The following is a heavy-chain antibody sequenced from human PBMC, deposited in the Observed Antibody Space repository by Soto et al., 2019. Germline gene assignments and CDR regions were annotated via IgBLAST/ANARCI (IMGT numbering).Heavy chain of an antibody. Sequence: SETLSLTCTVSGGSISSGGYYWSWIRQHPGKGLEWIGYIYYSGSTYYNPSLKSRVTISVDTSKNQFSLKLSSVTAADTAVYYCARESGGLYGGNFFSPPYYWGQGTLVTVSS. CDR1: GGSISSGGYY. V-gene: IGHV4-31*03. D-gene: IGHD4-17*01. CDR3: ARESGGLYGGNFFSPPYY. J-gene: IGHJ4*02. CDR2: IYYSGST.